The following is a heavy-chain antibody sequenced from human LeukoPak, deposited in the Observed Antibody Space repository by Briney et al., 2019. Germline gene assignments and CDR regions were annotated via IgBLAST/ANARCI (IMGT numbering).Heavy chain of an antibody. CDR2: ISYDGSNK. Sequence: PGRSLRLSCAASGFTFSSYAMHWVRQAPGKGLEWVAVISYDGSNKYYADSVKGRFTISRDNSKNTLYLQMNSLRAEDTAVYYCARGSVGGMVTAIRYWGQETLVTVSS. CDR1: GFTFSSYA. V-gene: IGHV3-30-3*01. CDR3: ARGSVGGMVTAIRY. J-gene: IGHJ4*02. D-gene: IGHD2-21*02.